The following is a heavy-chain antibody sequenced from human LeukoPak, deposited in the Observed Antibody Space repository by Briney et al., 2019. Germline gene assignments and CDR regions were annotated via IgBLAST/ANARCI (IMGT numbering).Heavy chain of an antibody. J-gene: IGHJ4*02. V-gene: IGHV3-23*01. CDR1: GFTFSTYA. CDR2: ISGSGGST. D-gene: IGHD3-16*01. Sequence: GGSLRLSCAASGFTFSTYAMSWVRQAPGKGLEWISGISGSGGSTYYADSVKGRFTISRDNSKNTLYLQMNSLRAEDTAVYYCARSRGPNTFGGVHDYWGQGTLVTVSS. CDR3: ARSRGPNTFGGVHDY.